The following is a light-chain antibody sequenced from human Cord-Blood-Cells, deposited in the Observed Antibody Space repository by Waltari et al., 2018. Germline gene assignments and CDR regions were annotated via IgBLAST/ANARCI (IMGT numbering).Light chain of an antibody. Sequence: DIQMTQSPSSLSASVGDRVTITCRASQSISSYLNWYQQKPGKAPKLLIYAASSLQSGVPSSFSGSGSGTDFTLTISSQQPEDFATYYCQQSYSTPPLTFGGGTKVEIK. CDR1: QSISSY. J-gene: IGKJ4*01. CDR2: AAS. V-gene: IGKV1-39*01. CDR3: QQSYSTPPLT.